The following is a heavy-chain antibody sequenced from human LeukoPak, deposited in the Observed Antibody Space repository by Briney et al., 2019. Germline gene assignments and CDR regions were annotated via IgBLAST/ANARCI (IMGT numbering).Heavy chain of an antibody. V-gene: IGHV1-69*01. CDR3: ARDGSLTPNLAYGMDV. Sequence: ASVKVSCKASGGTFSSYAISWVRQAPGQGLEWMGGIIPIFGTANYAQKFQGRVTITADESTSTAYMELSSLRSEDTAVYYCARDGSLTPNLAYGMDVWGQGTTVTVSS. CDR2: IIPIFGTA. CDR1: GGTFSSYA. J-gene: IGHJ6*02.